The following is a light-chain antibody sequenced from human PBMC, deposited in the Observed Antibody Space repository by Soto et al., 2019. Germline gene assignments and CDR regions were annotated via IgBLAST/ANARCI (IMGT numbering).Light chain of an antibody. J-gene: IGLJ2*01. CDR1: SGHSSYA. CDR2: LNSDGSH. V-gene: IGLV4-69*01. CDR3: QTWGTGTVV. Sequence: QLVLTQSPSASASLGASVKLTCTLSSGHSSYAIAWHQQQPEKGPRYLMKLNSDGSHSKGDGIPDRFSGSSSGAERYLTISSLQSEDEAYYYCQTWGTGTVVFGGGTKVTV.